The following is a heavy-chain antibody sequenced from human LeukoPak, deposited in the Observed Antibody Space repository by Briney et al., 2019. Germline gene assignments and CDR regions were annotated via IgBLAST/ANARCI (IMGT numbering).Heavy chain of an antibody. CDR1: GGSISSYY. CDR3: ARGPRGQLVPRGRSRSPIRFDY. J-gene: IGHJ4*02. CDR2: IYYSGST. D-gene: IGHD6-13*01. Sequence: SETLSLTCTVSGGSISSYYWSWIRQPPGKGLEWIGYIYYSGSTNYNPSLKSRVTISVDTSKNQFSLKLSSVTAADTAVYYCARGPRGQLVPRGRSRSPIRFDYWGQGTLVTVSS. V-gene: IGHV4-59*12.